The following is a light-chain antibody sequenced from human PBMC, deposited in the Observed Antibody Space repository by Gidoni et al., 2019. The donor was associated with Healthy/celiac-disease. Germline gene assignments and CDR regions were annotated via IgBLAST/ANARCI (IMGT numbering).Light chain of an antibody. J-gene: IGKJ5*01. V-gene: IGKV1-33*01. CDR2: DAS. CDR1: QDISNY. CDR3: QQYDNLPG. Sequence: DIQMTQSPSSLSASVGDRVTITCQASQDISNYLNWYQQKPGKAPKLLIYDASNLETGVPSRFSGSGSGTDFTFTISSLQPEDIATYYCQQYDNLPGFXQXTRLEIK.